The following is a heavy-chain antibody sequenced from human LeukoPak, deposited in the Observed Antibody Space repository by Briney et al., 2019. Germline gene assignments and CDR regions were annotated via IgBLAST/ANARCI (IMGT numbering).Heavy chain of an antibody. J-gene: IGHJ4*02. V-gene: IGHV3-48*03. CDR2: ISSSGSTI. CDR3: ARAYSSSTFDY. CDR1: GFTFTSYE. D-gene: IGHD6-6*01. Sequence: PGGSLRLSCAASGFTFTSYEMNWVRQAPGKGLEWVSYISSSGSTISYADPVKGRFTISRDNAKNSLFLQMSGLRAEDTAVYYCARAYSSSTFDYWGQGTLVTVSS.